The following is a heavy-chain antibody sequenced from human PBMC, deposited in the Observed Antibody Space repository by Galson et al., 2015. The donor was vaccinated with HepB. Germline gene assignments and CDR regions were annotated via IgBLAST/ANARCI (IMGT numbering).Heavy chain of an antibody. Sequence: SLRLSCAASGFTFSSYSMNWVRQAPGKGLEWVSSISSSSSYIYYADSVKGRFTISRDNAKNSLYLQMNSLRAEDTAVYYCARDPYSSGWSDYWGQGTLVTVSS. CDR3: ARDPYSSGWSDY. CDR1: GFTFSSYS. J-gene: IGHJ4*02. V-gene: IGHV3-21*01. CDR2: ISSSSSYI. D-gene: IGHD6-19*01.